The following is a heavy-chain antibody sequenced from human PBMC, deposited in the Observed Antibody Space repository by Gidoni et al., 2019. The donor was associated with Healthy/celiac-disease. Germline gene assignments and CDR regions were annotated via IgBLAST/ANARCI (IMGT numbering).Heavy chain of an antibody. J-gene: IGHJ4*02. V-gene: IGHV3-15*01. CDR1: GFTFSNDW. CDR2: IKSKTDGGTT. CDR3: TAQPQWELLADY. Sequence: EVQLVESGGGLVKPGGSLRLSCEASGFTFSNDWMSWVGQAPGKGLEWVGRIKSKTDGGTTDYAAPVKGRFTISRDDSKNTLYLQMNSLKTEDTAVYYCTAQPQWELLADYWGQGTLVTVSS. D-gene: IGHD1-26*01.